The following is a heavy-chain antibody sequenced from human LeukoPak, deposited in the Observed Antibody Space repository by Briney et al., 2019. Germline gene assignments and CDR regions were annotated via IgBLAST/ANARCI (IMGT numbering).Heavy chain of an antibody. CDR3: ARGSRYFDWLSGFDY. CDR1: GFTFSTYA. Sequence: TGGSLRLSCAASGFTFSTYAMHWVRQAPGKGLEYFSAISINGGSTYYANSVKGRFTISRDNSKNTLYLQMGSLRAEDMAVYYCARGSRYFDWLSGFDYWGQGTLVTVSS. V-gene: IGHV3-64*01. D-gene: IGHD3-9*01. CDR2: ISINGGST. J-gene: IGHJ4*02.